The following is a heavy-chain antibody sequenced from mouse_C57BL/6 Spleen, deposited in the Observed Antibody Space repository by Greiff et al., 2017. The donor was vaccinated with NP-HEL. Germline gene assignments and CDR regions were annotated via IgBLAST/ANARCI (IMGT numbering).Heavy chain of an antibody. CDR3: ARNYGSSEDAMDY. CDR2: IHPANGTT. Sequence: VQLQQSVAALVRPGASVKLSCTASGSNITNTYMPWVKQRPEQGLEWIGRIHPANGTTIYAPKFQGKATLTAATSSNTAYLQLSRLTSEDPAIYYCARNYGSSEDAMDYWGQGTPVTVSS. CDR1: GSNITNTY. D-gene: IGHD1-1*01. V-gene: IGHV14-3*01. J-gene: IGHJ4*01.